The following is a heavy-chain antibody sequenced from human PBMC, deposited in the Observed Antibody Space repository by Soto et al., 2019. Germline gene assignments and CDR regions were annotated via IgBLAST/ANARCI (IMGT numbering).Heavy chain of an antibody. J-gene: IGHJ3*02. CDR2: IYVSGIT. CDR1: GGSISGYF. D-gene: IGHD5-12*01. Sequence: PSETLSLTCTVSGGSISGYFWSWIRQPPGKGLDWVGYIYVSGITNYNPSLKSRVSLLVDTSKNYFSLSLNSVTAADTAVYYCARARSGYNIDAFDIWGQGKMVTVSS. V-gene: IGHV4-59*01. CDR3: ARARSGYNIDAFDI.